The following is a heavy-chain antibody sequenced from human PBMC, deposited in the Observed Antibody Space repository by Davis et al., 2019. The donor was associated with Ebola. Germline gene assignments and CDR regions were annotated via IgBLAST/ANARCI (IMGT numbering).Heavy chain of an antibody. CDR3: TSGLVVVAATPNDY. J-gene: IGHJ4*02. V-gene: IGHV3-73*01. CDR2: IRSKANSYAT. D-gene: IGHD2-15*01. CDR1: GFTFSGSA. Sequence: PGGSLRLSCVASGFTFSGSAMHWVRQASGKGLEWVGRIRSKANSYATAYAASVKGRFTISRDDSKNTAYLQMNSLKTEDTAVYYCTSGLVVVAATPNDYWGQGTLVTVSS.